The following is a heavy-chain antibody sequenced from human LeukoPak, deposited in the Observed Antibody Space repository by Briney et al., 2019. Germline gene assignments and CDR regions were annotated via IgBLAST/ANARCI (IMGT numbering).Heavy chain of an antibody. D-gene: IGHD3-9*01. V-gene: IGHV1-8*01. J-gene: IGHJ6*03. CDR2: MNPNSDNT. CDR1: GYTFTSYD. Sequence: ASVKVSCKASGYTFTSYDINWVRQATGQGLEWMGWMNPNSDNTAYAQKFQGRVTMTRNTSISTAYMELSSLRSEDTAVYYCARLSVDYDILTGLYYYMDVWGKGTTVNISS. CDR3: ARLSVDYDILTGLYYYMDV.